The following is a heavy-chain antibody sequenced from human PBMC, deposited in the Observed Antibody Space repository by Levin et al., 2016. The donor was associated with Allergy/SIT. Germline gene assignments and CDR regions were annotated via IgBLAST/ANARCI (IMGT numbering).Heavy chain of an antibody. Sequence: WIRQPPGKGMEWIGEINHSGSTKYNPSLTSRVTISVDTSKNQFSLNLTSVSAADTAVYYCARLFINTRSEPFDYWGPGTLVTVSS. CDR2: INHSGST. J-gene: IGHJ4*02. CDR3: ARLFINTRSEPFDY. D-gene: IGHD3-22*01. V-gene: IGHV4-34*01.